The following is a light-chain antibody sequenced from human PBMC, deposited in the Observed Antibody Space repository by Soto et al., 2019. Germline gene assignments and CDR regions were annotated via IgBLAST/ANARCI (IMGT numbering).Light chain of an antibody. Sequence: DSVMTQSPDSLAVSLGERATINCKSSQSVLYSSNNKNYLAWYQQKPGQPPKLLIYWASTRESGVPDRFSGSGSGTDFTLTIRSLQAEDVAVYYCQQYYSTPTFGQGTKVEIK. CDR3: QQYYSTPT. CDR2: WAS. V-gene: IGKV4-1*01. J-gene: IGKJ1*01. CDR1: QSVLYSSNNKNY.